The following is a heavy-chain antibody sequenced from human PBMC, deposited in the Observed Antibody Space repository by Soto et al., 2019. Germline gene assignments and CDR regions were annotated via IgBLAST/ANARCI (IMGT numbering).Heavy chain of an antibody. CDR1: GYTFTIYG. CDR3: ARLTGYYGSGSPRYWFDP. V-gene: IGHV1-18*01. Sequence: GASVKVSCKASGYTFTIYGISWVRQAPGQGLEWMGWISAYNGNTNYAQKLQGRVTMTTDTSTSTAYMELRSLRSDDTAVYYCARLTGYYGSGSPRYWFDPWGQGTLVTVSS. D-gene: IGHD3-10*01. CDR2: ISAYNGNT. J-gene: IGHJ5*02.